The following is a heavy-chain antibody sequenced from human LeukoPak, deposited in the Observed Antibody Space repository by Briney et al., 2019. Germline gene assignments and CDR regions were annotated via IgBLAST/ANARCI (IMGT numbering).Heavy chain of an antibody. CDR3: ARIDAAMSTGGPFDI. CDR2: ISSSSSYI. D-gene: IGHD5/OR15-5a*01. Sequence: PGGSLRLSCAACGFTFSIYSMNWVRQAQGKGLEWVSSISSSSSYIYYADSVKGRFTISRDDSKSTLYLQMDSLRGEDTAVYYCARIDAAMSTGGPFDIWGQGTMVTVSS. J-gene: IGHJ3*02. CDR1: GFTFSIYS. V-gene: IGHV3-21*01.